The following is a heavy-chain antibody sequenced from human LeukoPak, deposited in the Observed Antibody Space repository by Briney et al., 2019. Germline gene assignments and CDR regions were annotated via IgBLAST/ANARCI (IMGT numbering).Heavy chain of an antibody. CDR1: GDSISSTSYY. CDR3: AREELYDSSGSNAFDI. J-gene: IGHJ3*02. Sequence: SETLSLTCTVSGDSISSTSYYWGWIRQPPGKGLEWIGSIYYSGGTYYNPSLKSRVTISVDTSKNQFSLKLSSVTAADTAVYYCAREELYDSSGSNAFDIWGQGTMVTVSS. CDR2: IYYSGGT. V-gene: IGHV4-39*07. D-gene: IGHD3-22*01.